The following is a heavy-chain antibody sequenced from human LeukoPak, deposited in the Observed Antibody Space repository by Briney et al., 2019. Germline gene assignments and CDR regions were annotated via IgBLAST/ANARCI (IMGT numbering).Heavy chain of an antibody. D-gene: IGHD1-26*01. J-gene: IGHJ4*02. Sequence: GESLKISCKGSGYSFTNDWIGWVRQMPGKGLELMGIIYPGDSDTRYSPSFQGQVTISADKSITTAYLQWSSLKASDTAMYYCARRYSGAYYHFDYWGQGTLVTVSS. CDR2: IYPGDSDT. CDR3: ARRYSGAYYHFDY. CDR1: GYSFTNDW. V-gene: IGHV5-51*01.